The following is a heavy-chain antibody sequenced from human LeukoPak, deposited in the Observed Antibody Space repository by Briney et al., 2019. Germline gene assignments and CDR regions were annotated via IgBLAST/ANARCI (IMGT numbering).Heavy chain of an antibody. V-gene: IGHV3-11*04. CDR1: GISFSDYY. CDR2: ISGSGDTI. J-gene: IGHJ4*02. D-gene: IGHD2-15*01. Sequence: GGSLRLSCAAPGISFSDYYMSWIRQAPGKGLEWIAYISGSGDTIKYADFVEGRFTISRDNAKRSVYLEMNSLTDEDTAVYFCTRGVAMAIWSQGTLVTVSS. CDR3: TRGVAMAI.